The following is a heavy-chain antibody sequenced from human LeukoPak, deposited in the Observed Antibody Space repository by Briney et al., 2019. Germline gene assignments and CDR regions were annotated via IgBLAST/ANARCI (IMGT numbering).Heavy chain of an antibody. Sequence: SVKVSCKASGYTFTSYAISWVRQAPGQGLEWMGRIIPILGIANYAQKFQGRVTITADKSTSTAYMELSSLRSEDTAVYYCARETPGRITMIVVVSSENAFDIWGQGTMVTVSS. CDR3: ARETPGRITMIVVVSSENAFDI. D-gene: IGHD3-22*01. CDR2: IIPILGIA. J-gene: IGHJ3*02. V-gene: IGHV1-69*04. CDR1: GYTFTSYA.